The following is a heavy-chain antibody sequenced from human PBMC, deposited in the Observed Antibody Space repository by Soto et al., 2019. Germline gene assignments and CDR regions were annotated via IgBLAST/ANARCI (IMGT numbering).Heavy chain of an antibody. J-gene: IGHJ4*02. CDR2: ISWNSGSI. D-gene: IGHD5-18*01. Sequence: EVQLVESGGGLVQPGRSLRLSCAASGFTFGDYAMQWVRQAPGKGLEWVSAISWNSGSIDYADSVKGRFTISRDNAKNSLYLQMNSLRAEDTAVYYCAKVWPPQYSYGYSFDYWGQGTLVTVSS. CDR3: AKVWPPQYSYGYSFDY. V-gene: IGHV3-9*01. CDR1: GFTFGDYA.